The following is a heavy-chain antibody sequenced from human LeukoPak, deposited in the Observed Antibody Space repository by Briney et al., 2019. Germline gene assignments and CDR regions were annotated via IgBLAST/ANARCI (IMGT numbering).Heavy chain of an antibody. CDR2: ISSSGSTV. Sequence: AGGSLRLSCVASGFTFSSYELNWVRQAPGKGLEWVSHISSSGSTVYYADSVKGRFTISRDNAKNSVYLQMNSRRAEDTAVYYCARRYCISTSCLLDYWGQGTLVTVSS. V-gene: IGHV3-48*03. CDR1: GFTFSSYE. J-gene: IGHJ4*02. CDR3: ARRYCISTSCLLDY. D-gene: IGHD2-2*01.